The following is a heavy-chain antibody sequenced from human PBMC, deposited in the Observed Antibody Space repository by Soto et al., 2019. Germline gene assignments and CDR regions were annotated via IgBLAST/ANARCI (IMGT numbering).Heavy chain of an antibody. CDR1: GFTFSGYR. CDR3: ARGTRYSFGSFDF. Sequence: VGSLRLSCAASGFTFSGYRMTWVRQAPGKGLEWVADIKQDGSDTYYAGSVKGRFTVSRDSVKNSLSLQMNSLRAEDTAVYYCARGTRYSFGSFDFWGQGTLVTVSS. J-gene: IGHJ4*02. D-gene: IGHD5-18*01. V-gene: IGHV3-7*03. CDR2: IKQDGSDT.